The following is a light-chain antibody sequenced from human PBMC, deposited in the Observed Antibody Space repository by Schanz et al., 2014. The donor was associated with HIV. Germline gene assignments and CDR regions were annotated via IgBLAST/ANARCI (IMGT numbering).Light chain of an antibody. J-gene: IGLJ3*02. Sequence: QSALTQPASVSGSPGQSITIXXXXTSSDVGGYNHLSWYQQHPGKAPQLMIYDVSNRPSGVSNRFSGSKSGNTASLTISGLQAEDEADYYCSSXXXSSTKVFGGGTKPTVL. CDR1: SSDVGGYNH. CDR3: SSXXXSSTKV. CDR2: DVS. V-gene: IGLV2-14*03.